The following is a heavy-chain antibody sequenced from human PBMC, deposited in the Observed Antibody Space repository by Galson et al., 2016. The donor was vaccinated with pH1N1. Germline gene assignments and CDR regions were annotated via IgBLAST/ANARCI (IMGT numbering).Heavy chain of an antibody. J-gene: IGHJ4*02. CDR3: ARVVTWELGYYFDY. CDR2: IDYSGST. CDR1: GGSISSTSYY. V-gene: IGHV4-39*07. D-gene: IGHD1-26*01. Sequence: SETLSLTCTVPGGSISSTSYYWGWIRQPPGRGLEWIGSIDYSGSTNYNPSLKSRVIISVDTSKNQFSLKLSSVTAADTAVYYCARVVTWELGYYFDYWGQGTLVTVSS.